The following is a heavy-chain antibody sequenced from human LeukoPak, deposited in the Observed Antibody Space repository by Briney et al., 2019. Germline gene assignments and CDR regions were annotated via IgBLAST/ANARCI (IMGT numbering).Heavy chain of an antibody. CDR1: GFAFNTYW. D-gene: IGHD2-2*02. V-gene: IGHV3-74*01. CDR3: ARDLQYTLIWSDP. J-gene: IGHJ5*02. CDR2: INGDGSST. Sequence: PGGSLRLSCVASGFAFNTYWMHWVRQAPGKGLVWVSRINGDGSSTSYADSVKGRFTISRDNAKNTLYLQMNNLSTEDTAVYSCARDLQYTLIWSDPWGQGTLVTVSS.